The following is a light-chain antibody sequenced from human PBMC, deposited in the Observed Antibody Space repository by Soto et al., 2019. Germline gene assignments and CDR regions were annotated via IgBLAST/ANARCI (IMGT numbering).Light chain of an antibody. CDR3: QQRHMWPIT. Sequence: LLTQSPVTLSLSPGERATLSCRASQSFRGLLAWYQQKPGQAPRLLIYDAYNRATGIPPRFSGSGSGTDFTLTISSLEPEDSAVYYCQQRHMWPITFGQGTRLEIK. J-gene: IGKJ5*01. CDR2: DAY. CDR1: QSFRGL. V-gene: IGKV3-11*01.